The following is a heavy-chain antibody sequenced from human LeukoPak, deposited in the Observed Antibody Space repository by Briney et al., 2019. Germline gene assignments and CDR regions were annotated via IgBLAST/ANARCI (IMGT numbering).Heavy chain of an antibody. J-gene: IGHJ5*02. CDR2: IYYSGST. Sequence: SETLSLTCTVSGGSISSYYWSWIRQPPGKGPEWIGYIYYSGSTNYNPSLKSRVTISVDTSKNQFSLKLSSVTAADTAVYYCAREGFLEWLTGFDPWGQGTPVTVSS. D-gene: IGHD3-3*01. CDR1: GGSISSYY. CDR3: AREGFLEWLTGFDP. V-gene: IGHV4-59*01.